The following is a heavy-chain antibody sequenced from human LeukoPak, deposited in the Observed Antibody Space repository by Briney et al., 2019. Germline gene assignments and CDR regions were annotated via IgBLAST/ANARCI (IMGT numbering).Heavy chain of an antibody. Sequence: GGSLGLSCAASGFTFSGSAMHWVRQASGKGLEWVGRIRSKANSYATAYAASVKGRFTISRDDSKNTAYLQMNSLKTEDTSVYYCTRHEDRYYGSGSWEYYYMDVWGKGTTVTISS. CDR1: GFTFSGSA. CDR2: IRSKANSYAT. V-gene: IGHV3-73*01. D-gene: IGHD3-10*01. CDR3: TRHEDRYYGSGSWEYYYMDV. J-gene: IGHJ6*03.